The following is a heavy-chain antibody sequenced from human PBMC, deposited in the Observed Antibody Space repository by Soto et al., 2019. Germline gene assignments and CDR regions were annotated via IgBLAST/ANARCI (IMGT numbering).Heavy chain of an antibody. V-gene: IGHV1-69*13. D-gene: IGHD3-22*01. CDR1: GGTFSSYA. J-gene: IGHJ3*02. Sequence: SVKVSCKASGGTFSSYAIGWMRQAPGQGLEWMGGIIPIFGTANYAQKFQGRVTITADESTSTAYMELSSLRSEDTAVHYCARRSYYHSSGYLRRYDAFDIWGQGTMVTLSS. CDR3: ARRSYYHSSGYLRRYDAFDI. CDR2: IIPIFGTA.